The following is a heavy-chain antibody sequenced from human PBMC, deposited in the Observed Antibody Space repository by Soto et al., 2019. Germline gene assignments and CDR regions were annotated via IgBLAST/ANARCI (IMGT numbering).Heavy chain of an antibody. CDR1: GYDFTNYW. V-gene: IGHV5-51*01. D-gene: IGHD3-10*02. CDR3: ERKQWVGSNYVYYGMDV. J-gene: IGHJ6*02. CDR2: IHPHDSDT. Sequence: GESLKISCQCSGYDFTNYWIAWVRQMPGKGLECLGIIHPHDSDTRYSPSFQGQVTISADKSINTAYLQWSSLKASDSGIYYCERKQWVGSNYVYYGMDVWGQGTTVTVSS.